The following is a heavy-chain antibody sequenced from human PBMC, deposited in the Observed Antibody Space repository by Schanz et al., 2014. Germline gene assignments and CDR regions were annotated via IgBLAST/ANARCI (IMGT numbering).Heavy chain of an antibody. CDR3: ARHLVNAYGMDV. CDR2: IHHSGSI. Sequence: QVQLQQWGAGLLKPSETLSLTCAVYGGPFSGYFWSWIRQSPGKGLQWIGEIHHSGSIIYNPSFMRGVTIPMDTSNNQFFLKLTSGTAADTAVYYCARHLVNAYGMDVWGQGTAVTVSS. CDR1: GGPFSGYF. V-gene: IGHV4-34*01. D-gene: IGHD3-3*02. J-gene: IGHJ6*02.